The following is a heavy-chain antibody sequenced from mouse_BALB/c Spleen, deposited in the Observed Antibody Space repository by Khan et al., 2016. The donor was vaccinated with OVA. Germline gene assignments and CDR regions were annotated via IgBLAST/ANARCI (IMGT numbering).Heavy chain of an antibody. CDR3: RISTINA. Sequence: LKKDGAELVKPAASLKLSCTASGYNIKDIYIHWVKQRPEKGLERIRRTDPANGNTKYDPKFQGKATITADTSSNTAYLQLSSLTSEDTAVYYCRISTINAWGQGTTLTVSS. V-gene: IGHV14-3*02. CDR2: TDPANGNT. CDR1: GYNIKDIY. J-gene: IGHJ2*01.